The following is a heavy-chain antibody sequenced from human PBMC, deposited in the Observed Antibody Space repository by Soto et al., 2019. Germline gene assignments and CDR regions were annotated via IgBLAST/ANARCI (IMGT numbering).Heavy chain of an antibody. CDR2: ISGSGGST. CDR3: AKDPHEYSSSSGGNDY. V-gene: IGHV3-23*01. CDR1: GFTFSSYA. Sequence: GGSLRLSCAASGFTFSSYAMSWVHQAPGKGLEWVSAISGSGGSTYYADSVKGRFTISRDNSKNTLYLQMNSLRAEDTAVYYCAKDPHEYSSSSGGNDYWGQGTLVTVSS. D-gene: IGHD6-6*01. J-gene: IGHJ4*02.